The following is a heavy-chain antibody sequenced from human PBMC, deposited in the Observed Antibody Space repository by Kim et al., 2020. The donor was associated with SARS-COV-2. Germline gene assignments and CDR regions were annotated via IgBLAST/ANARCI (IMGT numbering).Heavy chain of an antibody. V-gene: IGHV3-30-3*01. J-gene: IGHJ6*02. Sequence: GGSLRLSCAASGFTFSSYAMHWVRQAPGKGLEWVAVISYDGSNKYYADSVKGRFTISRDNSKNTLYLQMNSLRAEDTAVYYCARHAYYYYGMDVWGQGTT. CDR3: ARHAYYYYGMDV. CDR2: ISYDGSNK. CDR1: GFTFSSYA.